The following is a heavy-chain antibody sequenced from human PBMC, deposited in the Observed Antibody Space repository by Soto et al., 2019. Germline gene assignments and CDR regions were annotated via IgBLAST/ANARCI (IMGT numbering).Heavy chain of an antibody. CDR2: ISYDGSNK. CDR1: GFPVSSYG. V-gene: IGHV3-30*03. J-gene: IGHJ4*02. D-gene: IGHD3-10*01. Sequence: QVQLVESGGGVVQPGRSLRLSCAASGFPVSSYGMHWVREAPGKGLEWVAVISYDGSNKYYADSVKGRFTISRDNSASTLYLQMNSLRPEDTALYYCVRGQYYFDYRGQGTLVTVSP. CDR3: VRGQYYFDY.